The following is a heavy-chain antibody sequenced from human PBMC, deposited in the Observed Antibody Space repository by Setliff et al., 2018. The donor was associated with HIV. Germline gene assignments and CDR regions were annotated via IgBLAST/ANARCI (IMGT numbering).Heavy chain of an antibody. CDR2: INWNCGST. V-gene: IGHV3-20*04. J-gene: IGHJ4*02. CDR1: GFTFEDYG. CDR3: ARDFSTYYSIDS. Sequence: PGESLKISCAVSGFTFEDYGMSWARQAPGKGLEWASGINWNCGSTGYVDFVKGRFTISRDNSKNTLYLQMNSLRTDDTAVYFCARDFSTYYSIDSWGQGTLVTVSS. D-gene: IGHD3-22*01.